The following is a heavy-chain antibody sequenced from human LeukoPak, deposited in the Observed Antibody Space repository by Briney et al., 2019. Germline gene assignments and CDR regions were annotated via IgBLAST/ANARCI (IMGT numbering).Heavy chain of an antibody. CDR1: GGSISSYY. J-gene: IGHJ6*03. V-gene: IGHV4-59*01. CDR2: TYYSGST. CDR3: ARDGAHKNHYYSYYYMDV. D-gene: IGHD1-14*01. Sequence: SETLSLTCTVSGGSISSYYWNWIRQPPGKGLEWIGYTYYSGSTNYNPSLKSRVTISLDTSKNQFSLKLSSVTAADTAVYYCARDGAHKNHYYSYYYMDVWGKGTTVTVSS.